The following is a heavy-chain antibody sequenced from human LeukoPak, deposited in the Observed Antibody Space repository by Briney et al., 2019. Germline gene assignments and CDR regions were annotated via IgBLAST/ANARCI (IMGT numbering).Heavy chain of an antibody. CDR1: GFTFSSYS. J-gene: IGHJ4*02. D-gene: IGHD3-22*01. V-gene: IGHV3-21*01. CDR2: ISSSSSYI. CDR3: ARIPRMADYYDSSGSDY. Sequence: PGRSLRLSCAASGFTFSSYSMNWVRQAPGKGLEWVSSISSSSSYIYYADSVKGRFTISRDNAKNSLYLQMNSLRAEDTAVYYCARIPRMADYYDSSGSDYWGQGTLVTVSS.